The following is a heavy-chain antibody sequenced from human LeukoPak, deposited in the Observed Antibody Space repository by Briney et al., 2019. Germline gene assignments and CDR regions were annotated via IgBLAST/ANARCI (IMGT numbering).Heavy chain of an antibody. D-gene: IGHD3-10*01. V-gene: IGHV1-18*01. CDR1: GYTFTSYG. Sequence: ASVKVSCKASGYTFTSYGISWVRQAPGQGLEWMGWISAYNGNTNYAQKLQGRVTMTTDTSTSTAYMELRSLRSDDTAVYYYARVSGSGSYYNYGYYYYYMDVWGKGTTVTVSS. CDR2: ISAYNGNT. CDR3: ARVSGSGSYYNYGYYYYYMDV. J-gene: IGHJ6*03.